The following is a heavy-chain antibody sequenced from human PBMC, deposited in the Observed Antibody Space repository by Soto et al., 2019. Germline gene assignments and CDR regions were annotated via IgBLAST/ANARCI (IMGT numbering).Heavy chain of an antibody. CDR1: GYSLTSGYY. V-gene: IGHV4-38-2*01. CDR2: IYHSGDT. D-gene: IGHD6-19*01. J-gene: IGHJ4*02. Sequence: SETLSLTCAVSGYSLTSGYYCGWIRQPPGKGLEWIGGIYHSGDTYYNPSLKSRVTISVDTSKNHFSLKLTSVTAADTAVYYCARARIVVAGTIVDYWGQGTPVTVSS. CDR3: ARARIVVAGTIVDY.